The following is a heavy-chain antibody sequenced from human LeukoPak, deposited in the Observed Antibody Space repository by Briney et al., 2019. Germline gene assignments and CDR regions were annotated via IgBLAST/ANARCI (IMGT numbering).Heavy chain of an antibody. Sequence: ASVKVSCKASGYTFTGYYMHWVRQAPGQGLEWMGWINPNSGGTNYAQKFRGRVTMTRDTSISTAYMELSRLRSDDTAVYYCARDWGQYYYGSGSYYKYYYFDYWGQGTLVTVSS. V-gene: IGHV1-2*02. CDR3: ARDWGQYYYGSGSYYKYYYFDY. D-gene: IGHD3-10*01. J-gene: IGHJ4*02. CDR2: INPNSGGT. CDR1: GYTFTGYY.